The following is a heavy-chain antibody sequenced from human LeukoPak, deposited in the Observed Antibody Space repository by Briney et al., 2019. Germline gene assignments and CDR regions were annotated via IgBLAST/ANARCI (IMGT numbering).Heavy chain of an antibody. CDR3: ARAYLGSLDY. CDR1: GGSFSGYY. Sequence: SETRSLTCAVYGGSFSGYYWSWIRQSPGKGLEWIGEINHSGSINYNPSLKSRVTISVDTSKNQFSLKLSSETAADTAVYYCARAYLGSLDYWGQGTLVTVSS. V-gene: IGHV4-34*01. D-gene: IGHD3-10*01. CDR2: INHSGSI. J-gene: IGHJ4*02.